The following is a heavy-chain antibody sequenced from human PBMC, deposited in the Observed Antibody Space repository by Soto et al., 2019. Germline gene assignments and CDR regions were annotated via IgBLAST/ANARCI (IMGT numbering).Heavy chain of an antibody. D-gene: IGHD1-26*01. CDR1: GFSFSNGW. CDR2: IKSKIDGGTT. J-gene: IGHJ4*02. CDR3: STEEWE. Sequence: EVQLVESGGGLVKPGGSLRLSCAASGFSFSNGWMSWVRQAPGKGLEWVGRIKSKIDGGTTDYAAHVKGRFTISRDDSKHTLYLQMHSLQTEDTAVYYCSTEEWEWGQGTLVTVSS. V-gene: IGHV3-15*05.